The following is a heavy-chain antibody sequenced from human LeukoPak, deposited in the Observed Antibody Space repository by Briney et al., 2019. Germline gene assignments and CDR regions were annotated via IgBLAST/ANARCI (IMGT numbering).Heavy chain of an antibody. J-gene: IGHJ4*02. CDR1: GGSISSSSYY. CDR3: ARVYDILTGYSHFDY. Sequence: SETLSLTCTVPGGSISSSSYYWGWIRQPPGGGLEWIGSIYYSGCTYYNPSLNSRLTLSVDASKNEVCLMLSSVTAAATAVYYCARVYDILTGYSHFDYWGQGTLVTVSS. V-gene: IGHV4-39*07. CDR2: IYYSGCT. D-gene: IGHD3-9*01.